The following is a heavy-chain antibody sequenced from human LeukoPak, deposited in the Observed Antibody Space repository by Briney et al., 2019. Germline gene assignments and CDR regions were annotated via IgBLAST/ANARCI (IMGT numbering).Heavy chain of an antibody. D-gene: IGHD2-21*01. V-gene: IGHV3-21*01. CDR1: GFTLNDYS. CDR2: ISGSGSYI. CDR3: ARAPVAGPSLIDY. J-gene: IGHJ4*02. Sequence: PGGSLRLSCVASGFTLNDYSVNWVRQAPGKGLEWVSSISGSGSYIYHADSVKGRFTISRDNTKNSLYLQVNSLRAEDTAVYYCARAPVAGPSLIDYWGQGTLVTVSS.